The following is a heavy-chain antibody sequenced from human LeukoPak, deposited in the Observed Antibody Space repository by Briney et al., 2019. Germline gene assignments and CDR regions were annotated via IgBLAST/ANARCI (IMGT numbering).Heavy chain of an antibody. J-gene: IGHJ3*01. CDR1: GGPITSSY. Sequence: SSETLSLTCTVSGGPITSSYWSWIRQPTGKGLEWLGRIHSTGITNYNPSLMSRITMSVDTSKNQFSLKLTSVTAADWAVYYCARELRGGRATDAFDVWGRGTRVAVSS. CDR2: IHSTGIT. V-gene: IGHV4-4*07. CDR3: ARELRGGRATDAFDV.